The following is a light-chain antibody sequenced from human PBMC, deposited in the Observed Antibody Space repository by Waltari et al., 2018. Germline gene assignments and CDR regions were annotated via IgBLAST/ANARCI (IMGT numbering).Light chain of an antibody. Sequence: QSALTQPASVSGSPGQSITISCTGTNSDIRASNYVSWYQQHPGKAPILIIFDVTFRSAGVSHRFSGSKSGNTASLTISGLQAEDEADYFCASYIGSALELFGGGTRLTVL. CDR1: NSDIRASNY. CDR2: DVT. J-gene: IGLJ3*02. V-gene: IGLV2-14*03. CDR3: ASYIGSALEL.